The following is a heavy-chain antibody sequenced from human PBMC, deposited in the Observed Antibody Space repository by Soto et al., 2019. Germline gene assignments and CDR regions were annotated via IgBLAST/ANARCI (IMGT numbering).Heavy chain of an antibody. J-gene: IGHJ3*02. CDR2: TRTKANGYTT. D-gene: IGHD3-3*01. CDR3: ARGLHWSGYATDAFDI. V-gene: IGHV3-72*01. CDR1: RFTFSDHY. Sequence: EVQLVESGGGLVQPGGSLRLSCAASRFTFSDHYMDWVRQAPGKGLEWAGRTRTKANGYTTEYAASVKGRFTISRDDSKNSLYLQMNSLKTEDTAVYYCARGLHWSGYATDAFDIWGQGTMVTVSS.